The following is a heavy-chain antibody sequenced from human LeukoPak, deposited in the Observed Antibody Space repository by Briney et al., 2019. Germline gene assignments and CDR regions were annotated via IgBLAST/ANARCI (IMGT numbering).Heavy chain of an antibody. CDR1: GGSISSYY. CDR2: IYTSGST. J-gene: IGHJ6*03. Sequence: SETLSLTCTVSGGSISSYYWSWIRQPAGKGLEWIGRIYTSGSTNYNPSLKSRVTISVDTSKIKFSLKLSSVTAADTAVYYCARTEESGYSYRYFGYYYYMDVWGKGTTVTVSS. D-gene: IGHD5-18*01. V-gene: IGHV4-4*07. CDR3: ARTEESGYSYRYFGYYYYMDV.